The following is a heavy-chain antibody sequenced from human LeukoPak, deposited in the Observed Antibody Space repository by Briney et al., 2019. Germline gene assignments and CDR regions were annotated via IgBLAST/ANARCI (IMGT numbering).Heavy chain of an antibody. CDR3: AKDLRSRIAAAGAPDY. CDR1: GFIFINYN. CDR2: MSGSDTGS. V-gene: IGHV3-23*01. D-gene: IGHD6-13*01. J-gene: IGHJ4*02. Sequence: PGGSLRLSCAASGFIFINYNMNWVRQAPGKGLEWVSAMSGSDTGSWYADSVKGRFTISRDTSKTTLYLQMNSLRAEDAAVYYCAKDLRSRIAAAGAPDYWGQGTLVTVSS.